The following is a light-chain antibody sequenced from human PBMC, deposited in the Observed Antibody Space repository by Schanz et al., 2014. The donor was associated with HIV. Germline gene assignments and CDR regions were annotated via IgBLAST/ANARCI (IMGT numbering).Light chain of an antibody. Sequence: EVVMTQSPDSLSVSPGERVTLSCRASQSIGSQLAWYQQRPGQSPSLLIYDASTRAAGIPARFSGSGSGTDFTLTISRLEPEDFAVYYCQQYGSSPLFGQGTRLEIK. CDR3: QQYGSSPL. CDR2: DAS. CDR1: QSIGSQ. V-gene: IGKV3-20*01. J-gene: IGKJ5*01.